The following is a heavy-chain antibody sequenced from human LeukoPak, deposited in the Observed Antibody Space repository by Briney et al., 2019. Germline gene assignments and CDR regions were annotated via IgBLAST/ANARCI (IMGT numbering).Heavy chain of an antibody. V-gene: IGHV3-21*01. CDR1: GFTFSTYT. J-gene: IGHJ5*02. D-gene: IGHD3-10*01. CDR3: ARERITMVRGVHTNWFDP. CDR2: ISRDSTYI. Sequence: GGSLRLSCVASGFTFSTYTMNWVRQAPGKGLEWVSSISRDSTYIYSADSLKGRFTFSRDDAKSSLFLQMNSLRAEDTAVYYCARERITMVRGVHTNWFDPWGQGTLVTVSS.